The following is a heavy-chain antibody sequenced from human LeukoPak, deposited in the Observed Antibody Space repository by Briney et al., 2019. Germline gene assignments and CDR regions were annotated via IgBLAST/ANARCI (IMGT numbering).Heavy chain of an antibody. V-gene: IGHV3-53*01. CDR1: VFTVSDNY. CDR2: IYSSGAT. Sequence: GGSLRLSCSATVFTVSDNYMTWVRQAPGKGLEWVSVIYSSGATYYADSAKGRFTISRDKSKNTVYLQINSLRVDDTAMYYCASIPSVTHFWGQGTPVTVSS. CDR3: ASIPSVTHF. J-gene: IGHJ4*02. D-gene: IGHD2-21*01.